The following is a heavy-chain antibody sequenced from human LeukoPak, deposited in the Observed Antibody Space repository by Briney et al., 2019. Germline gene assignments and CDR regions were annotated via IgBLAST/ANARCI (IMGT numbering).Heavy chain of an antibody. CDR2: ISWNSGSI. D-gene: IGHD6-13*01. V-gene: IGHV3-9*01. Sequence: GGSLRLSFAASGFTFDDYAMHWVRQAPGKGLEWVSGISWNSGSIGYADSVKGRFTISRDNSKNTLYLLMNSLRAEDTAVYYCVNSGIAAAGTPPDLDYWGQGTLVTVSS. J-gene: IGHJ4*02. CDR3: VNSGIAAAGTPPDLDY. CDR1: GFTFDDYA.